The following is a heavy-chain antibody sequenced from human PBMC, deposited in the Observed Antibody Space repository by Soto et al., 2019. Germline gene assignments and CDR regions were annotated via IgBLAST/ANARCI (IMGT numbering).Heavy chain of an antibody. CDR2: ISAYSGNT. CDR3: ARDLVVVPAADSSNWFDP. Sequence: GSVEVSCKASGCAGTGCGFRWLRQDPGQGLEWMGWISAYSGNTNYAQKLQGRVTMTTDTSTSTAYMELRSLRSDDTAVYYCARDLVVVPAADSSNWFDPWGQGTLVTVSS. J-gene: IGHJ5*02. D-gene: IGHD2-2*01. V-gene: IGHV1-18*01. CDR1: GCAGTGCG.